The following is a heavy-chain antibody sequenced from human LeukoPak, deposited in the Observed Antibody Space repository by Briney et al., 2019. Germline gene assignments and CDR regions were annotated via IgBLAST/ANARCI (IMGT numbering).Heavy chain of an antibody. V-gene: IGHV3-33*06. Sequence: RSLRLSCAASGFTFSSYGIHWVRQAPGKGLEWVAVIWYDGSNKYYADSVKGRFTISRDNSKNTLYLQMNSLRAEDTAVYYCAKDSTGGIGAFDIWGQGAMVTVSS. J-gene: IGHJ3*02. CDR3: AKDSTGGIGAFDI. CDR1: GFTFSSYG. CDR2: IWYDGSNK. D-gene: IGHD1-26*01.